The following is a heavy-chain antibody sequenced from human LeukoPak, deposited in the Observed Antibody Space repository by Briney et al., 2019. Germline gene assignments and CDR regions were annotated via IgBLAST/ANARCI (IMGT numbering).Heavy chain of an antibody. D-gene: IGHD3-22*01. V-gene: IGHV1-2*02. CDR2: INPNSGGT. Sequence: ASVKVSCKAAGYTFTGYYMHWVRQDPGQGLEWMGWINPNSGGTNYAQKFQGRVTMTRDTSISTAYMELSRLRSDDTAVYYCAITMIVVVTPDYWGQGTLVTVSS. CDR3: AITMIVVVTPDY. J-gene: IGHJ4*02. CDR1: GYTFTGYY.